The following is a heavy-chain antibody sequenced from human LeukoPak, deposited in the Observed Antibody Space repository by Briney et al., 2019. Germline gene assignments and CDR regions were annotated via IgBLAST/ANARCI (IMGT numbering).Heavy chain of an antibody. CDR2: ISYDGSNK. CDR1: GFTFSSYA. CDR3: AREYCTNGVCQYYFDY. V-gene: IGHV3-30*04. J-gene: IGHJ4*02. D-gene: IGHD2-8*01. Sequence: QSGGSLRFSCAASGFTFSSYAMHWVRQAPGKGLEWVAVISYDGSNKYYADSVKGRFTISRDNSKNTLYLQMNSLRAEDTAVYYCAREYCTNGVCQYYFDYWGQGTLVTVSS.